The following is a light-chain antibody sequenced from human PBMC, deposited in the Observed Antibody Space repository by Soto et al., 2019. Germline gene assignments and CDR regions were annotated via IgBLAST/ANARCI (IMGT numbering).Light chain of an antibody. Sequence: QSVLTQPPSVSGAQGQRVTISCTGSCSNIGAGYDVHWYQQLPGTAPKLLIYGNSNRPSGVPDRFSGSKSGTSASLAITGLQAEDEADYYCQSYDSSLSAVVFGGGTKLTVL. J-gene: IGLJ2*01. CDR1: CSNIGAGYD. CDR2: GNS. V-gene: IGLV1-40*01. CDR3: QSYDSSLSAVV.